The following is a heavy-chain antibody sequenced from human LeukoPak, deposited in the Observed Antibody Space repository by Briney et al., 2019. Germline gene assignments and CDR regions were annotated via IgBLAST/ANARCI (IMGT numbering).Heavy chain of an antibody. J-gene: IGHJ4*02. D-gene: IGHD2-15*01. CDR1: GGSTNRNGYY. CDR3: ARRSAATRSIDF. CDR2: IYYSGGT. Sequence: SETLSLTCTVSGGSTNRNGYYWGWIRQPPGKGLEWIGTIYYSGGTYYNTSLKSRVTISVDTSKNQFSLKLSSVTAADTAVYYCARRSAATRSIDFWGQGTLVTVSS. V-gene: IGHV4-39*01.